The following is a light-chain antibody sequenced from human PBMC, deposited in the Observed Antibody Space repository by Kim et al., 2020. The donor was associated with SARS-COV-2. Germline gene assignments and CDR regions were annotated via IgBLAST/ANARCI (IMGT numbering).Light chain of an antibody. J-gene: IGLJ2*01. CDR2: EVS. CDR1: SRDVGSYNL. Sequence: QSVLTQPASVSGSPGQSITISCTGTSRDVGSYNLVSWYQQHPGKAPKLMIYEVSKRPSGVSNRFSGSKSGNTASLTISGLQAEDEADYYCCSYAGSVVFGGGTQLTVL. CDR3: CSYAGSVV. V-gene: IGLV2-23*02.